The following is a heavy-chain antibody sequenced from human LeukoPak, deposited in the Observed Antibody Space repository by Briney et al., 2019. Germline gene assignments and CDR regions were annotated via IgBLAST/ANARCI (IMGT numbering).Heavy chain of an antibody. Sequence: GGSLRLSCAASGFTFSEYYMSWIRQAPGKGLEWVSYISSSNNFRNYADSVRGRFTISRDNAQTSLYLQMNSLRAEDTAVYYCARASDPWLQLTWGQGTLVTVSS. V-gene: IGHV3-11*05. CDR1: GFTFSEYY. CDR2: ISSSNNFR. CDR3: ARASDPWLQLT. D-gene: IGHD5-24*01. J-gene: IGHJ5*02.